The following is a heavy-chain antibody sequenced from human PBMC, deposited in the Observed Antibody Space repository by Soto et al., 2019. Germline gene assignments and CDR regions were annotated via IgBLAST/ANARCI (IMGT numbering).Heavy chain of an antibody. J-gene: IGHJ6*02. CDR2: ISSSSSYI. V-gene: IGHV3-21*06. Sequence: EVQLVESGGGLVKPGGSLRLSCAASGFTFSSYSMNWVRQAPGKGLEWVSSISSSSSYIYYADSVKGRFTISRDNAKNSLSLQMYSLRADDTVVYYGAMSVYSRYDSYDAYYGRDVWGQGTTVTVSS. CDR3: AMSVYSRYDSYDAYYGRDV. D-gene: IGHD5-12*01. CDR1: GFTFSSYS.